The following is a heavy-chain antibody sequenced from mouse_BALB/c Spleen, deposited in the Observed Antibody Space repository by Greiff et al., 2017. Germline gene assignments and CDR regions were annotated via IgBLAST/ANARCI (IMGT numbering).Heavy chain of an antibody. V-gene: IGHV3-2*02. J-gene: IGHJ4*01. Sequence: EVQLVESGPGLVKPSQSLSLTCTVTGYSITSDYAWNWIRQFPGNKLEWMGYIRYSGSTSYNPSLKSRISITRDTSKNQFFLQLNSVTTEDTATYYCARGWRDDAMDYWGQGTSVTVSS. CDR2: IRYSGST. CDR1: GYSITSDYA. D-gene: IGHD1-1*02. CDR3: ARGWRDDAMDY.